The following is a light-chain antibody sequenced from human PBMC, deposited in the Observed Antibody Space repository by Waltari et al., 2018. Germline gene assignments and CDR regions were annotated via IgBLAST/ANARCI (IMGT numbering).Light chain of an antibody. V-gene: IGKV2-29*02. CDR3: MQSTHIPYT. CDR1: QSLLQTNGKTY. CDR2: EVS. J-gene: IGKJ2*01. Sequence: DVVMTQTPLSLSVTPGQPASISCKSGQSLLQTNGKTYFYWYPQKPGQSPQLLMYEVSSRISGVPDRFSGSGSGTDFTLKISRVEAEDVGIYYCMQSTHIPYTFGQGTKLEIK.